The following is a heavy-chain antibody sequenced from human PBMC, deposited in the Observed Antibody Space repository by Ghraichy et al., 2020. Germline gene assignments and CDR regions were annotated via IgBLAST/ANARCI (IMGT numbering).Heavy chain of an antibody. CDR3: AGHERTDDGFYNAMDV. Sequence: SETLSLTCSVSGGSMRRHYLSWIRQSPKKGLEWIGYIYYSGNTYYTPSLRSRVTMSVDTSKNQFSLSLTSVTAADTAVYFCAGHERTDDGFYNAMDVWGQGTTVIVAS. D-gene: IGHD3-10*01. CDR2: IYYSGNT. J-gene: IGHJ6*02. CDR1: GGSMRRHY. V-gene: IGHV4-59*08.